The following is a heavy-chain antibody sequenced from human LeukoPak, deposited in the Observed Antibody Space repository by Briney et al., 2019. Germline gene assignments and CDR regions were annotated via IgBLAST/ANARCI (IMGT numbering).Heavy chain of an antibody. Sequence: ASVKVSCKASGGTCSSYAISWVRQAPGQGLEWMGGIIPIFGAANYAQKFQGRVTITADESTSTAYMELSSLRSEDTAVYYCAGEPGGYDSAFDYWGQGTLVTVSP. CDR1: GGTCSSYA. CDR2: IIPIFGAA. D-gene: IGHD5-12*01. CDR3: AGEPGGYDSAFDY. J-gene: IGHJ4*02. V-gene: IGHV1-69*13.